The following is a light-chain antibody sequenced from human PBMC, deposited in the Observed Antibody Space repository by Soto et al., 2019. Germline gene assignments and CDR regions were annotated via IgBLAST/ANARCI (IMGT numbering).Light chain of an antibody. CDR2: DAS. CDR1: QSVGTF. V-gene: IGKV3-11*01. J-gene: IGKJ1*01. Sequence: PGERATLSCRASQSVGTFFALYQQKPGQAPRLLIYDASNLATGIPARFSGSGSGTDFTLTISSLEPEDFAVYYCQQCNSWPQWKFGQGTKVDIK. CDR3: QQCNSWPQWK.